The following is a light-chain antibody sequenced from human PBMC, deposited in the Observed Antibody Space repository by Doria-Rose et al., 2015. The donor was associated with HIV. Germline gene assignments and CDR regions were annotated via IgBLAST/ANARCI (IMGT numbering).Light chain of an antibody. V-gene: IGKV3-20*01. CDR3: PQYGTSWT. Sequence: TQSPGTLSLSPGERATLSCRASQSFSSTYLAWYRQKPGQAPSLLIYDGSTRATGIPDRFSASGSGTDFTLHINRLEPEDFALYYCPQYGTSWTFGQGTKVEI. CDR2: DGS. CDR1: QSFSSTY. J-gene: IGKJ1*01.